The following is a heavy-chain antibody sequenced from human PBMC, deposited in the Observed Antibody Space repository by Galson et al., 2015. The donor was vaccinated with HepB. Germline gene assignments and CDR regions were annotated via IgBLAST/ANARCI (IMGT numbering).Heavy chain of an antibody. Sequence: SLRLSCAASGFTFSDYFMAWIRQAPGKGLEWASFISSSSIHKKYADSVKGRFSISRDNARDSLFLQMDSLRDEDTAVYYCARGRGYCTNTGCYGNFDYWGLGTLVTVSS. CDR3: ARGRGYCTNTGCYGNFDY. CDR1: GFTFSDYF. D-gene: IGHD2-2*01. V-gene: IGHV3-11*03. CDR2: ISSSSIHK. J-gene: IGHJ4*02.